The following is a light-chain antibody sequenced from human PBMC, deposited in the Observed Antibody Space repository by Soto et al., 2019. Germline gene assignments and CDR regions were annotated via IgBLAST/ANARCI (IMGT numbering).Light chain of an antibody. CDR2: EVS. J-gene: IGLJ1*01. V-gene: IGLV2-14*01. CDR3: SSYTSSSPLYG. Sequence: QSVLTEPASASGSPGQSTTIACTLTRSAVGGYNYVSWYQQHPGKAPKLMIYEVSNRPSGVSNRFAGSTSGNTASLTISGLQAEDEADYYCSSYTSSSPLYGFGTGTKVTVL. CDR1: RSAVGGYNY.